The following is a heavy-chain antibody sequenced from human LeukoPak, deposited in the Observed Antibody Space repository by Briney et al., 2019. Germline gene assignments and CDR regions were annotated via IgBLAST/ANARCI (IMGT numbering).Heavy chain of an antibody. Sequence: PSETLSLTCSVSGGSMSSSSHYWGWVRQPPGKELQWIGSLYYSGRTFYTPSLESRVTMSIDTSNNQFSLRMSSVTAADTAVYYCARLTSRLWLGDLTEALKDFPNYWYFDLWGRGTLVTVSS. V-gene: IGHV4-39*01. CDR2: LYYSGRT. D-gene: IGHD3-10*01. J-gene: IGHJ2*01. CDR1: GGSMSSSSHY. CDR3: ARLTSRLWLGDLTEALKDFPNYWYFDL.